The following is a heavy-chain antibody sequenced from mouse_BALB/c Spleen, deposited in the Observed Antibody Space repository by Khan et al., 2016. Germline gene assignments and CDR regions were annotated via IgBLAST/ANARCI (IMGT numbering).Heavy chain of an antibody. J-gene: IGHJ4*01. D-gene: IGHD2-14*01. CDR2: INPSTGYT. V-gene: IGHV1-7*01. CDR1: GYTFTSYW. CDR3: ASRYDVYYAMDY. Sequence: QVQLQQSGAELAKPGASVKMSCKASGYTFTSYWMHWVKQRPGQGLEWIGYINPSTGYTEYNQKFKDKATLTADKSSSTAYMQLSILTSEDSAVYYCASRYDVYYAMDYWGQGTSVTVSS.